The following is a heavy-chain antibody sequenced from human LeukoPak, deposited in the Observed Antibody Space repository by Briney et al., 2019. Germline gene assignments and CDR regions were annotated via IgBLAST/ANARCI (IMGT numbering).Heavy chain of an antibody. CDR1: GGSFSGYY. D-gene: IGHD3-3*01. CDR3: ARDRRRDDFWSGYLNWFDP. CDR2: INHSGST. J-gene: IGHJ5*02. Sequence: SETLSLTCAVYGGSFSGYYWSWIRQPPGKGLEWIGEINHSGSTNYNPSLKSRVTISVDTSKNQFSLKLSSVTAADTAVYYCARDRRRDDFWSGYLNWFDPWGQGTLVTVSS. V-gene: IGHV4-34*01.